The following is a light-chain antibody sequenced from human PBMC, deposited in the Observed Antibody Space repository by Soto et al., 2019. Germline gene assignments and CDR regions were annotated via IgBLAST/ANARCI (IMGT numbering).Light chain of an antibody. Sequence: DIQMTQSPSSLSASVGDRVTITCRASQSISSWLAWYQQKPGKAPKLLIYDASSLESGVPSRLSGSGSGTEFTLTISSLQPDDFATYYCQQYNSYWWTFGQGT. CDR1: QSISSW. CDR2: DAS. J-gene: IGKJ1*01. V-gene: IGKV1-5*01. CDR3: QQYNSYWWT.